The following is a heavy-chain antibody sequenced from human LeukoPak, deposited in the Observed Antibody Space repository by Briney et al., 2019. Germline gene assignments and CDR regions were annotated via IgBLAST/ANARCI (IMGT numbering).Heavy chain of an antibody. CDR1: GGSISSGGYY. Sequence: PSETLSLTCTVSGGSISSGGYYWSWIRQPAGKGLEWIGRIYTSGSTNYNPSLKSRVTISVDTSKNQFSLKLSSVTAADTAVYYCARGNGRRDWFDPWGQGTLVTVSS. CDR3: ARGNGRRDWFDP. CDR2: IYTSGST. V-gene: IGHV4-61*02. J-gene: IGHJ5*02. D-gene: IGHD2-8*01.